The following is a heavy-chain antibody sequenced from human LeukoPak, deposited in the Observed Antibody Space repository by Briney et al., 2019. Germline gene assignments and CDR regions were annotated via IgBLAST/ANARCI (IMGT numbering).Heavy chain of an antibody. D-gene: IGHD3-9*01. CDR3: ARGWYDILTGWGHFDY. CDR1: GYTFTGYY. J-gene: IGHJ4*02. Sequence: ASVKVSCKASGYTFTGYYMHWVRQAPGQGLEWMGRINPNSGGTNYAQKFQGWVTMTRDTSISTAYMELSRLRSDDTAVYYCARGWYDILTGWGHFDYWGQGTLVTVSS. CDR2: INPNSGGT. V-gene: IGHV1-2*04.